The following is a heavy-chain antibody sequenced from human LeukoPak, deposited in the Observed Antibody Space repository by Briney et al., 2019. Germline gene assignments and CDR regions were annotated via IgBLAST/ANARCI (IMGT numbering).Heavy chain of an antibody. CDR2: IKSRTDGGTT. V-gene: IGHV3-15*01. CDR1: GFTFNNAW. Sequence: GGSLRLSCAASGFTFNNAWMSWVRQAPGKGLEWGGRIKSRTDGGTTDYAAPVKGRFTISRDDSKNMLYLEMNSLKTEDTAVYYCTTDLPGGDSSRAIDYWGQGTLVTVSS. D-gene: IGHD2-21*02. J-gene: IGHJ4*02. CDR3: TTDLPGGDSSRAIDY.